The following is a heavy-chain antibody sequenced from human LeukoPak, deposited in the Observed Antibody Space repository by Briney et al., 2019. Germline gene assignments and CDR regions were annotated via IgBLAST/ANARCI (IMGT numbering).Heavy chain of an antibody. CDR2: IYWDDDK. D-gene: IGHD2-2*01. CDR3: AHGGPLGYCSSTSCYLWDP. Sequence: SGPTLVKPTQTLTLTCTFSGFSLSTSGVGVGWIRQPPGKALEWLALIYWDDDKRYSPSLKSRLTITKDTSKNQVVLTMTNMDPVDTATYYCAHGGPLGYCSSTSCYLWDPWGQGTLVTVSS. J-gene: IGHJ5*02. CDR1: GFSLSTSGVG. V-gene: IGHV2-5*02.